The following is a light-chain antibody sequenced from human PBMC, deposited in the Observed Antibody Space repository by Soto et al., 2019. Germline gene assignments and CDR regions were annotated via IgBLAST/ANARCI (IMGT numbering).Light chain of an antibody. V-gene: IGKV1-39*01. CDR2: DAS. Sequence: DIEMTQSPSSLSASAGDRVTITCRASQSISSYLNWYQQKPGKAPKRLIYDASCLQSGVPSRFSGSGSGTDFTLTISSLQPEDFATYYCQQYYSTSYTFGQGTKVEIK. J-gene: IGKJ2*01. CDR1: QSISSY. CDR3: QQYYSTSYT.